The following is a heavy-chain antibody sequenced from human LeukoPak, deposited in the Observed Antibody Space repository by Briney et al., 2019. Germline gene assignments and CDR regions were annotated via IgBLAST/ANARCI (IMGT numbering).Heavy chain of an antibody. CDR3: ARLENYGSGSRHVYYYYYMDV. D-gene: IGHD3-10*01. CDR2: INHSGST. J-gene: IGHJ6*03. CDR1: GGSFSGYY. Sequence: NPSETLSLTCAVYGGSFSGYYWSWIRQPPGKGLEWIGEINHSGSTNYNPSLKSRVTISVDTSKNQFSLKLSSVTAADTAVYYCARLENYGSGSRHVYYYYYMDVWGKGTTVTISS. V-gene: IGHV4-34*01.